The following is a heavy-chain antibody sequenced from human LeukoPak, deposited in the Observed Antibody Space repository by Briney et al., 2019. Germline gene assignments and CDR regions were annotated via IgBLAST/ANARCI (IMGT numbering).Heavy chain of an antibody. Sequence: SETLSLTCTVSGGSISSGSYYWSWIRQPAGKGLEWIGRIYTSGSTNYNPSLKSRVTISVDTSKNQFSLELSSVTAADTAVYYCARATLAGGDDAFDIWGQGTMVTVSS. D-gene: IGHD3-16*01. V-gene: IGHV4-61*02. CDR3: ARATLAGGDDAFDI. CDR2: IYTSGST. CDR1: GGSISSGSYY. J-gene: IGHJ3*02.